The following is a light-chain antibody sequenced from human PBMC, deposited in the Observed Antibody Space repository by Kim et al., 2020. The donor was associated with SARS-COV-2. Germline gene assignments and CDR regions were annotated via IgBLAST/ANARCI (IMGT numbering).Light chain of an antibody. V-gene: IGLV1-47*01. Sequence: QAVPISCSGGRANIGNNFVFWYRQLPGAAPRLLMYRNDQRPSGVPDRISGSKSGTSASLAISDLRSEDEADYFCASWDDTLNSQLFGGGTKVTVL. CDR1: RANIGNNF. CDR3: ASWDDTLNSQL. CDR2: RND. J-gene: IGLJ3*02.